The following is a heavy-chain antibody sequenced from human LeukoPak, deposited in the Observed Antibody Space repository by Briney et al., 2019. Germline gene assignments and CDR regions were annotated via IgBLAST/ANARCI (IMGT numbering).Heavy chain of an antibody. Sequence: ASVKVSCEASGYTFTSYGISWVRQAPGQGLEWMGWISAYNGNTNYAQKLQGRVTVTTDTSTSTAYMELRSLRSDDTAVYYCAKVRGSYFFDYWGQGTLVIVSS. CDR2: ISAYNGNT. J-gene: IGHJ4*02. CDR3: AKVRGSYFFDY. D-gene: IGHD1-26*01. CDR1: GYTFTSYG. V-gene: IGHV1-18*01.